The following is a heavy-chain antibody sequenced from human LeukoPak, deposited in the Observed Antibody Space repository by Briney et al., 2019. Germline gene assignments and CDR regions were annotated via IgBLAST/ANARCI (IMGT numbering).Heavy chain of an antibody. CDR1: GGSISSYY. J-gene: IGHJ4*02. D-gene: IGHD3-22*01. Sequence: TSETLSLTCTVSGGSISSYYWSWIRQPPGKGLEWIGYIYYSGTTNYNPSLRSRVTISVDTSKNDLSLRLRSVTAADTAVYYCARLRYYFDSSGHNFDSWGQGTLVTVSS. CDR3: ARLRYYFDSSGHNFDS. V-gene: IGHV4-59*08. CDR2: IYYSGTT.